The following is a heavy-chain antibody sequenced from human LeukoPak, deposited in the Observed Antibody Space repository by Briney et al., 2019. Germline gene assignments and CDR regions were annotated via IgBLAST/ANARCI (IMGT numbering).Heavy chain of an antibody. CDR3: ASYYYDSSGYYYYFDY. Sequence: GSSVTVSCTASGGTFSSYAISWVRQAPGQGLEWMGGIIPIFGTANYAQKFQGRVTITADESTSTAYMELSSLRPEDTAVYYCASYYYDSSGYYYYFDYWGQGTLVTVSS. CDR2: IIPIFGTA. D-gene: IGHD3-22*01. V-gene: IGHV1-69*01. CDR1: GGTFSSYA. J-gene: IGHJ4*02.